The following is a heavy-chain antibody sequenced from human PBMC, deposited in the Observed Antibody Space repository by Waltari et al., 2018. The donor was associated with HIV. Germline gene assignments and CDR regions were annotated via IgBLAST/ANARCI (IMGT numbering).Heavy chain of an antibody. CDR1: GESFSGYY. J-gene: IGHJ4*02. D-gene: IGHD3-16*02. CDR3: ARPRGELSLSAFDY. Sequence: QVQLQQWGAGLLKPSETLSLTCAVYGESFSGYYWTWIRQPPGGGLAWIGEIKGSGSTNYHGSLKCRGTLSVDTSKNQFSLKMNSVTAADTAVYYCARPRGELSLSAFDYWGQGTLVSVSS. CDR2: IKGSGST. V-gene: IGHV4-34*01.